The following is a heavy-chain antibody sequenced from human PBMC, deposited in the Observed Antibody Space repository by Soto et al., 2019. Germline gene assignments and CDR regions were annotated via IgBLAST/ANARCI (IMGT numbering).Heavy chain of an antibody. CDR2: ISAYNGNT. Sequence: ASVKVSCKASGYTFTSYGISWVRQAPGQGLEWMGWISAYNGNTNYAQKLQGRVTMTTDTSTSTAYMELRSLRSDDTAFYYCARDGVDTATGYYYGMDVWGQGTTVTVSS. V-gene: IGHV1-18*01. CDR3: ARDGVDTATGYYYGMDV. CDR1: GYTFTSYG. J-gene: IGHJ6*02. D-gene: IGHD5-18*01.